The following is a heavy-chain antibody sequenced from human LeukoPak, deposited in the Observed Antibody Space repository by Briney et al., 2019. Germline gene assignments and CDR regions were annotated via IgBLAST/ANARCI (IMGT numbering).Heavy chain of an antibody. CDR1: GGSISSSGDY. V-gene: IGHV4-39*01. CDR2: ISYSGTT. D-gene: IGHD4-17*01. Sequence: PSETLSLTCTVSGGSISSSGDYWGWIRQPAGKGLEWIGSISYSGTTYFNPSLKSRVTISVDTSKNQFSLKLSSVTAADTAVYYCARLKDPGYDYGDYGLPNWFDPWGQGTLVTVSS. J-gene: IGHJ5*02. CDR3: ARLKDPGYDYGDYGLPNWFDP.